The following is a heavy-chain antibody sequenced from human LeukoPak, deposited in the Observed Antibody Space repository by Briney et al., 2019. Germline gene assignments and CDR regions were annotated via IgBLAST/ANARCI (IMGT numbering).Heavy chain of an antibody. J-gene: IGHJ4*02. V-gene: IGHV3-66*01. CDR3: ARGPSNSPSSDY. CDR1: GFTVSSNY. CDR2: IDSGDRT. D-gene: IGHD5-18*01. Sequence: GGSLRLSCAASGFTVSSNYMNWVRQAPGKGLEWVSVIDSGDRTYYADSVKGRFTISRDNSKNTLYLQMNSLRAEDTAVYYCARGPSNSPSSDYWGQGTLVTVSS.